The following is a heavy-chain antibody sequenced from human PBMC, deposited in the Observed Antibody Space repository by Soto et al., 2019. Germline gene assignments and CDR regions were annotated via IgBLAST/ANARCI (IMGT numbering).Heavy chain of an antibody. CDR1: GFTFSSYG. J-gene: IGHJ4*02. V-gene: IGHV3-33*01. D-gene: IGHD1-26*01. Sequence: QVQLVESGGGVVQPGRSLRLSCAASGFTFSSYGMHWVRQAPGKGLEWVAVIWYDGSNKYYADSVKGRFTISRDNSKNPLYLQMNSLRAEDTAVYYCARAMSTFDYWGQGTLVTVSS. CDR3: ARAMSTFDY. CDR2: IWYDGSNK.